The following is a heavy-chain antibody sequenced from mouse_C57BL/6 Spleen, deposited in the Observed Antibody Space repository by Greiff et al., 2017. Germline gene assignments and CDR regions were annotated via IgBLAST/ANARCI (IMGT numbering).Heavy chain of an antibody. CDR3: AMGYNGYYGAMDY. CDR2: ISSGSSTI. J-gene: IGHJ4*01. CDR1: GFTFSDYG. Sequence: EVKVVESGGGLVKPGGSLKLSCAASGFTFSDYGMHWVRQAPEKGLEWVAYISSGSSTIYYAATVKGRFTISRDNAKNTLFLRMTILRSEDPAMYCCAMGYNGYYGAMDYWGQGTSVTVSS. V-gene: IGHV5-17*01. D-gene: IGHD2-3*01.